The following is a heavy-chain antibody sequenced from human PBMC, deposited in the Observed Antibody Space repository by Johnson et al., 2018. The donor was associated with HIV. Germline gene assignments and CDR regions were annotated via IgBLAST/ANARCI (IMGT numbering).Heavy chain of an antibody. J-gene: IGHJ3*02. CDR2: IATTGDT. CDR1: GFTLDDYG. V-gene: IGHV3-13*01. D-gene: IGHD1-26*01. CDR3: ARGSYDGDAFDI. Sequence: VQLVESGGGVVRPGGSLRLSCAASGFTLDDYGMAWVRQAPGKGLEWVSGIATTGDTYYLGSVKGRFTISRENAKNSLYLQVNSLRAGDTALYYCARGSYDGDAFDIWGQGTMVTVSS.